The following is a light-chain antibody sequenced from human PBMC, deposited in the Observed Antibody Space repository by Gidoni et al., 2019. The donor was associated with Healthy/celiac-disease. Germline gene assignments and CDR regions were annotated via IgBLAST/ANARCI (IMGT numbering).Light chain of an antibody. V-gene: IGKV4-1*01. J-gene: IGKJ1*01. CDR3: QQYYSWET. CDR2: WAS. CDR1: QSVLYSSNNKNY. Sequence: DIVMTQSPVSLAVSLGERATINCKSSQSVLYSSNNKNYLAWYQQKPGQPPKLLIYWASTRESGVPDRFSGSGSGTDFTLTISSLQAEDVAVYYCQQYYSWETFGQGTKVEIK.